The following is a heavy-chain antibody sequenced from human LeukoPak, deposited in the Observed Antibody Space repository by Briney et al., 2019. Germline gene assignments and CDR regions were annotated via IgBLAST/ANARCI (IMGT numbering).Heavy chain of an antibody. J-gene: IGHJ6*03. CDR1: GGSISDSY. D-gene: IGHD3-3*02. CDR3: ARAFYPGYYSYMAV. CDR2: IYYNGST. V-gene: IGHV4-59*01. Sequence: PSETLSLTCTVSGGSISDSYWNWIRQPPGKGLEWIGYIYYNGSTNYNPSLKSRVTISVDTSKNQFSLKLSSVTAADTAVYYCARAFYPGYYSYMAVWGKGTTVTVSS.